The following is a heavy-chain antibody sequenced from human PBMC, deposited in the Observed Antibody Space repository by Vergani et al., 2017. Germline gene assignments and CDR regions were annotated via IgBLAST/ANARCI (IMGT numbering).Heavy chain of an antibody. CDR1: GFTFSSYS. V-gene: IGHV3-21*01. Sequence: EVQLVESGGGLVQPGRSLRLSCAASGFTFSSYSMNWVRQAPGKGLEWVSSISSSSSYIYYADSVKGRFTISRDNSKNTLYLQMNSLRAEDTAVYYCARDGDSYGTYYYYGMDVWGQGTTVTVSS. CDR3: ARDGDSYGTYYYYGMDV. D-gene: IGHD5-18*01. CDR2: ISSSSSYI. J-gene: IGHJ6*02.